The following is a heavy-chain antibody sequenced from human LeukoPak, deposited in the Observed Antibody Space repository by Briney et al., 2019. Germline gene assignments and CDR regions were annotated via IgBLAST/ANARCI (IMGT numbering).Heavy chain of an antibody. Sequence: GGSLRLSCAASGFTFSNYNMNWVRQAPGKGLEWVSSFSSSSSYIYYADSVKGRFTISRDNAKNSLYLQMNSLRAEDTAVYYCARDPGYSYGYYYYYYMDVWGKGTTVTVSS. J-gene: IGHJ6*03. D-gene: IGHD5-18*01. CDR1: GFTFSNYN. CDR3: ARDPGYSYGYYYYYYMDV. V-gene: IGHV3-21*01. CDR2: FSSSSSYI.